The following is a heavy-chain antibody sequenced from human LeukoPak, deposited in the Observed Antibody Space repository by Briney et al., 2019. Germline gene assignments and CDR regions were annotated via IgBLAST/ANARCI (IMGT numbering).Heavy chain of an antibody. CDR1: GFTFSSYS. V-gene: IGHV3-48*04. D-gene: IGHD5-18*01. CDR2: ISSSGSTI. J-gene: IGHJ4*02. CDR3: ARSLRGYSYGYSRGADY. Sequence: PGGSLRLSCAASGFTFSSYSMNWVRQAPGKGLEWVSYISSSGSTIYYADSVKGRFTIPRDNAKNSLYLQMNSLRAEDTAVYYCARSLRGYSYGYSRGADYWGQGTLVTVSS.